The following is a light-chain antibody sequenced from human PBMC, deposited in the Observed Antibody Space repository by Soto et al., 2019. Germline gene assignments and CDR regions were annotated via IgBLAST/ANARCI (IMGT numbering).Light chain of an antibody. CDR2: EVS. CDR3: CSYAGSITYV. CDR1: XSDVGSDNL. J-gene: IGLJ1*01. V-gene: IGLV2-23*02. Sequence: QSALTQPASVSGSPGQSITISCTGTXSDVGSDNLVSWYQQHPGKAPKFIIYEVSQRPAGVSYRFSGSKSGNTAYLTISGLQAEDEADYYCCSYAGSITYVFGTGTKLTVL.